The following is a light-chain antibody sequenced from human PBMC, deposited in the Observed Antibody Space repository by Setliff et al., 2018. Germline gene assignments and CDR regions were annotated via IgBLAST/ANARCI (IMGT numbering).Light chain of an antibody. J-gene: IGLJ2*01. Sequence: QSVLAQPYAVSGTPGQRVTISCSGSSSNIGSNFVYWYRQLPGTAPKLLIYMTDQRPSGVPDRFSGSKSGTSASLAISGLRSEDEGDYFCAAWDDSLSVMVFGGGTKVTVL. V-gene: IGLV1-47*01. CDR3: AAWDDSLSVMV. CDR2: MTD. CDR1: SSNIGSNF.